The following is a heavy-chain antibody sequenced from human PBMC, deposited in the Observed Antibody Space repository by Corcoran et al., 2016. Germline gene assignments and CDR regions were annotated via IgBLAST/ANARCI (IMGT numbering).Heavy chain of an antibody. D-gene: IGHD2-15*01. Sequence: QVQLVESGGGVVQPGRSLRLSCAASGFTFSSYGMHWVRQAPGKGLEWVAVISYDGSNKYYADSVKGRFTISRDNSKNTLYLQMNSLRAEDTAVYYCARNGGNLHNFDYWGQGTLVTVSS. V-gene: IGHV3-30*03. J-gene: IGHJ4*02. CDR3: ARNGGNLHNFDY. CDR2: ISYDGSNK. CDR1: GFTFSSYG.